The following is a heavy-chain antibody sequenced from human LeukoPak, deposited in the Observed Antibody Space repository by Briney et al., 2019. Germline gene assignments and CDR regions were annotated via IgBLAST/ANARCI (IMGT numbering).Heavy chain of an antibody. J-gene: IGHJ6*02. CDR3: ARDLAVVVVAAKLHYYYYGMDV. CDR2: ISYDGSNK. D-gene: IGHD2-15*01. V-gene: IGHV3-30-3*01. CDR1: GFTFSSYA. Sequence: PGGSLRLSCAASGFTFSSYAMHWVRQAPGKGLEWVAVISYDGSNKYYADSVKGRFTISRDNSKNTLYLQMKSLRAEDTAVYYCARDLAVVVVAAKLHYYYYGMDVWGQGTTVTVSS.